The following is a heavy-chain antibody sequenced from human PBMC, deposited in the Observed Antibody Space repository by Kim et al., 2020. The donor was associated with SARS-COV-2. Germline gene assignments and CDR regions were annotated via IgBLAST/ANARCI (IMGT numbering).Heavy chain of an antibody. Sequence: GRSLKISCKGSGYSFTSYWIGWVRQMPGKGLEWMGIIYPGDSDTRYSSSFQGQVTISADKSISTAYLQWSSLKAADTAMYYCARRGGGGDSGYDSGGYYFDYWGQGTLVTVSS. CDR2: IYPGDSDT. J-gene: IGHJ4*02. V-gene: IGHV5-51*03. CDR1: GYSFTSYW. D-gene: IGHD5-12*01. CDR3: ARRGGGGDSGYDSGGYYFDY.